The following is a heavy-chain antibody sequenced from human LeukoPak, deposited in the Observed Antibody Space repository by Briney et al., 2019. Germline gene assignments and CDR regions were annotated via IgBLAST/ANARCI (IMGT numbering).Heavy chain of an antibody. D-gene: IGHD6-19*01. CDR3: ATVLIGGQWLVNVPYDAFDI. J-gene: IGHJ3*02. CDR1: GFTFSSYA. Sequence: PGGSLRLSCAASGFTFSSYAMSWVRQAPGKGLEWVSAISGSGGSTYYADSVKGRFTISRDNSKNTLYLQMNSLRAEDTAVYYCATVLIGGQWLVNVPYDAFDIWGQGTMVTVSS. CDR2: ISGSGGST. V-gene: IGHV3-23*01.